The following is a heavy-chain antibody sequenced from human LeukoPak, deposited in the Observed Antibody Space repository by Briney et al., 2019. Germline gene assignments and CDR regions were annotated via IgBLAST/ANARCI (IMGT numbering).Heavy chain of an antibody. V-gene: IGHV3-21*01. J-gene: IGHJ4*02. Sequence: GWSVRLSCAASRFTFSSYSMNWVRQAPGKGLEWVSYISSSSSYVYYADSVKGRFTISRDNAKNSLYLQMNSLRAEDTAVYYCARGLYYFDYWGQGTLVTVSS. CDR3: ARGLYYFDY. CDR2: ISSSSSYV. CDR1: RFTFSSYS.